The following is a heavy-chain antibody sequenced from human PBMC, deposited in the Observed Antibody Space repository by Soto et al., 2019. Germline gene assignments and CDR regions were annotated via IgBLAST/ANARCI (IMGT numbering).Heavy chain of an antibody. V-gene: IGHV4-4*02. CDR1: GGSISTNW. J-gene: IGHJ4*01. CDR3: ARHIAVSGTRGFDF. Sequence: QVQLQESGPGLMKPSGTLSLNCAVSGGSISTNWWSWVRQPPGKGLELIGESYHSGATNYYPALKNRVTMSVDKSQNHLSLNLNSVTAADTAAYYCARHIAVSGTRGFDFWGHGTLVTVSS. D-gene: IGHD6-19*01. CDR2: SYHSGAT.